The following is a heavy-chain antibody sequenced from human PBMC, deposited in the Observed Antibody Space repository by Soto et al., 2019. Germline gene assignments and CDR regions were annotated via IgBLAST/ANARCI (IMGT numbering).Heavy chain of an antibody. CDR2: IYYSGST. Sequence: SETLSLTCTVSGGSISSYYWSWIRQPPGKGLEWIGYIYYSGSTNYNPSLKSRVTISVDTSKNQFSLKLSSVTAADTAVYYCARGGIAAAGTYYYYRMDVWGQGNTVTVSS. CDR3: ARGGIAAAGTYYYYRMDV. J-gene: IGHJ6*02. CDR1: GGSISSYY. V-gene: IGHV4-59*01. D-gene: IGHD6-13*01.